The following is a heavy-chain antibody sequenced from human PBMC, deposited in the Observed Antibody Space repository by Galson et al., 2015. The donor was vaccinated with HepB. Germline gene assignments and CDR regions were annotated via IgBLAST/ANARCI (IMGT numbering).Heavy chain of an antibody. CDR3: AKEALPDYGGITGFES. CDR1: GFIFRSFG. CDR2: IWYDGSNI. D-gene: IGHD4-23*01. V-gene: IGHV3-33*03. Sequence: SLRLSCAASGFIFRSFGMHWVRQAPGKGLEWVAVIWYDGSNIYYADSVKGRFSISRDTSKNTLYLQMNSLRAGDTAVYYCAKEALPDYGGITGFESWGQGTLVTVSS. J-gene: IGHJ4*02.